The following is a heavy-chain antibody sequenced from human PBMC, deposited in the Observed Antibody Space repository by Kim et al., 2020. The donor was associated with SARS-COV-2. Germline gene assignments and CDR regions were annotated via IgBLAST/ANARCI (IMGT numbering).Heavy chain of an antibody. CDR3: ARAPALRYFDHTYYYYGMDV. D-gene: IGHD3-9*01. CDR2: IYYSGST. V-gene: IGHV4-31*03. CDR1: GCSISSGGYY. J-gene: IGHJ6*02. Sequence: SETLSLTCTVSGCSISSGGYYWSWIRQHPGKGLEWIGYIYYSGSTYYNPSLKSRVTISVDTSKNQFSLKLSSVTAADTAVYYCARAPALRYFDHTYYYYGMDVWGQGTTVTVSS.